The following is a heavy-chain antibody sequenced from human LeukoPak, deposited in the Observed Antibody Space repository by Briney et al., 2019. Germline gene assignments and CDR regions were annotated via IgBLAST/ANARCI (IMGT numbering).Heavy chain of an antibody. CDR3: ARDPSTVVTSPAGSSDY. CDR2: IYHSGST. V-gene: IGHV4-38-2*02. Sequence: SETLSLTCTVSGYSISSGYYWGWIRQPPGKGLEWIGSIYHSGSTYYNPSLKSRVTISVDTSKNQFSLKLSSVTAADTAVYYCARDPSTVVTSPAGSSDYWGQGTLVTVSS. CDR1: GYSISSGYY. D-gene: IGHD4-23*01. J-gene: IGHJ4*02.